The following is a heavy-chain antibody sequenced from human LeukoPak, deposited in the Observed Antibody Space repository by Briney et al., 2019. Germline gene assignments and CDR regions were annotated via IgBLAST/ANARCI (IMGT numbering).Heavy chain of an antibody. CDR2: IIPILGIA. CDR1: GGAFSSYA. CDR3: ARVGFGGSYYYGMDV. J-gene: IGHJ6*02. D-gene: IGHD2-15*01. V-gene: IGHV1-69*04. Sequence: SVKVSCKASGGAFSSYAISWVRQAPGQGLEWMGRIIPILGIANYAQKFQGRVTITADKSTSTAYMELSSLRSEDTAVYYCARVGFGGSYYYGMDVWGQGTTVTVSS.